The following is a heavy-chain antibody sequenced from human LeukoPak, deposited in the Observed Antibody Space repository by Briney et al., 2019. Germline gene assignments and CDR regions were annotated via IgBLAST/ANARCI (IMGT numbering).Heavy chain of an antibody. CDR2: INPNDGDT. Sequence: ASVKVSCKASGYTFTDYYMHWVRQAPGQGFEWMGWINPNDGDTNYAQKFKGRFTMTRDTSISTAHMEVSSLRSDDTAVYYCARANFLYCSSSTCLFGYWGQGTLVTVSS. J-gene: IGHJ4*02. V-gene: IGHV1-2*02. CDR3: ARANFLYCSSSTCLFGY. CDR1: GYTFTDYY. D-gene: IGHD2-2*01.